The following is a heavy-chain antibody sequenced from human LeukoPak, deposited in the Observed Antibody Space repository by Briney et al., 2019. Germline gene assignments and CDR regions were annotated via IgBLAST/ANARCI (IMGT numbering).Heavy chain of an antibody. J-gene: IGHJ4*02. CDR2: INHSGST. V-gene: IGHV4-34*01. D-gene: IGHD6-13*01. Sequence: SETLSLTCAVYGGSFSGYYWSWIRQPPGKGLEWIGEINHSGSTNYNPSLKSRVTISVDTSKNQFSLKLSSVTAADTAVYYCARRSRQQLVGGHFDYWGQGTLVTVSS. CDR1: GGSFSGYY. CDR3: ARRSRQQLVGGHFDY.